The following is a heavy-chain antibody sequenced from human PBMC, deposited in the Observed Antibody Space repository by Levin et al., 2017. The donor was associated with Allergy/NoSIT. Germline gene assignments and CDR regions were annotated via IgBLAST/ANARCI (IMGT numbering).Heavy chain of an antibody. CDR2: INHSGST. CDR3: ARGPSRRGYAAPLAGIKYYFDY. V-gene: IGHV4-34*01. D-gene: IGHD5-12*01. CDR1: GGSFSGYF. J-gene: IGHJ4*02. Sequence: SQTLSLTCAVYGGSFSGYFWSWIRQPPGKGLEWIGEINHSGSTNYNPSLKSRVTISVDTSENQFSLKLSSVTAADTAVYFCARGPSRRGYAAPLAGIKYYFDYWGQGTLVTVSS.